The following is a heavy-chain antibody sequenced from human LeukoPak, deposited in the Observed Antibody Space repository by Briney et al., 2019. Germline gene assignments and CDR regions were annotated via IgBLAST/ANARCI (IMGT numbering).Heavy chain of an antibody. J-gene: IGHJ6*02. Sequence: GGSLRLSCAASGFTFSSYAMHWVRQAPGKGLEWVANIKQDGSEKYYVDSVKGRFTISRDNAKNSLYLQMNSLRAEDTAVYYCASRIAARTRYYYGMDVWGQGTTVTVSS. D-gene: IGHD6-6*01. CDR2: IKQDGSEK. V-gene: IGHV3-7*01. CDR3: ASRIAARTRYYYGMDV. CDR1: GFTFSSYA.